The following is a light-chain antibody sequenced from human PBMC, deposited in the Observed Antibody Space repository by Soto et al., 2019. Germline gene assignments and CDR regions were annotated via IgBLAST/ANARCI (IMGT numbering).Light chain of an antibody. J-gene: IGKJ1*01. Sequence: DIQMTQSPSTLSASVGDRVTITCRASQSISSWFAWYQQKPGKAPKLLIYKASSLESGVPSRFSGSGAGTEFTLAISSLQPDDFASYYYQQYNSYWTFGQGTKVEIK. CDR2: KAS. V-gene: IGKV1-5*03. CDR3: QQYNSYWT. CDR1: QSISSW.